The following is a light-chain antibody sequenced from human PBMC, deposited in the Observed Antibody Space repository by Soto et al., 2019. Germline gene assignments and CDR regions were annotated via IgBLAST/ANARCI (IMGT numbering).Light chain of an antibody. V-gene: IGKV3-20*01. CDR2: DAS. CDR3: QQYNNWPRT. J-gene: IGKJ1*01. CDR1: QSVSSSY. Sequence: EIVMTQSPGTLSLSPGERATLSCRASQSVSSSYLAWYQQKPGQAPRLLIYDASKRATGIPARFSGSGSGTDFTLTISSLEPEDFAVYYCQQYNNWPRTFGQGTKVDIK.